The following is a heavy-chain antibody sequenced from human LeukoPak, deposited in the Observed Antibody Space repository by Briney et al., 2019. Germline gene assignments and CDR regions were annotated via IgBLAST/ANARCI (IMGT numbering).Heavy chain of an antibody. Sequence: PSETLSLTCTVSGGSISSYYWSWIRQPPGKGLECIGYIYYSGSTNYNPSPTRRVTMSVDTSKNQFSLKLSSVTAADTAFYYCARGGPSSKWFDSWGQGTLVTVSS. CDR3: ARGGPSSKWFDS. CDR2: IYYSGST. V-gene: IGHV4-59*01. J-gene: IGHJ5*01. D-gene: IGHD6-13*01. CDR1: GGSISSYY.